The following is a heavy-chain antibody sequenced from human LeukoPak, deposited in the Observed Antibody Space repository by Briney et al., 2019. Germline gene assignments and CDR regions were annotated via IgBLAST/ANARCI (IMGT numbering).Heavy chain of an antibody. J-gene: IGHJ5*02. CDR3: ARGPSPLRYFDWLSNHNWFDP. Sequence: GASVKVSCKGSGYTFTSYDIIWVRQATGQGLEWMGLMNPKSGNTGYAQKFQGRVTMTRNTSISTAYMALSSQRSDDKAVYYCARGPSPLRYFDWLSNHNWFDPWGQGTLVTVSS. V-gene: IGHV1-8*01. D-gene: IGHD3-9*01. CDR2: MNPKSGNT. CDR1: GYTFTSYD.